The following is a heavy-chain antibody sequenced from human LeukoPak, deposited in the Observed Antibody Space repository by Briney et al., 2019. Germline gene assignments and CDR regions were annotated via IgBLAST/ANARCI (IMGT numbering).Heavy chain of an antibody. CDR3: ARDLVHTMVRGVILDAFDI. D-gene: IGHD3-10*01. CDR2: IYYSGST. J-gene: IGHJ3*02. V-gene: IGHV4-59*01. Sequence: PSETLSLTCTVSGGSISSYYWSWIRQPPGKGLEWLGYIYYSGSTNYNPSLKSRVTISVDTSKNQFSLKLSSVTAEDTAVYYCARDLVHTMVRGVILDAFDIWGQGTMVTVSS. CDR1: GGSISSYY.